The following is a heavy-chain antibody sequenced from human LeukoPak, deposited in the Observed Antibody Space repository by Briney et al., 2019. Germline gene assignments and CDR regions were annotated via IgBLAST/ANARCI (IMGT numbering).Heavy chain of an antibody. Sequence: SLKISCAPSGFTFSSYGMHWVRQAPGKGLEWVAVIWYDGSNKYYADSVKGRFTISRDNSKNTLYLQMNSLRAEHTAVYYCARDPYDSSPTSPDYWGQGTLVTVSS. J-gene: IGHJ4*02. V-gene: IGHV3-33*01. D-gene: IGHD3-22*01. CDR3: ARDPYDSSPTSPDY. CDR2: IWYDGSNK. CDR1: GFTFSSYG.